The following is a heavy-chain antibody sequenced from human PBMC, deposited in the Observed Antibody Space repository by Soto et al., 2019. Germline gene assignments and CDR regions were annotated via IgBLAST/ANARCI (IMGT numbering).Heavy chain of an antibody. V-gene: IGHV5-51*01. Sequence: PGEALKISCEGSGYSFTSYWIGWVRQMPGKGLEWMGIIYPGDSDTRYSPSFQGQVTISADKSISTAYLQWSSLKASDTAMYYCARLGLGSSSWYNWFDPWGQGTLVTVSS. D-gene: IGHD6-13*01. CDR3: ARLGLGSSSWYNWFDP. J-gene: IGHJ5*02. CDR1: GYSFTSYW. CDR2: IYPGDSDT.